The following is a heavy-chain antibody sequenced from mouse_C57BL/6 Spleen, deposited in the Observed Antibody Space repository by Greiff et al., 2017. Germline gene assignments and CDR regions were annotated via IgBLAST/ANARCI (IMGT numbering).Heavy chain of an antibody. J-gene: IGHJ1*03. CDR1: GYTFTDYY. V-gene: IGHV1-19*01. CDR2: INPYNGGT. D-gene: IGHD1-1*01. Sequence: EVQLQQSGPVLVKPGASVKMSCKASGYTFTDYYMNWVKQSHGKSLEWIGVINPYNGGTSYNQKFKGKATLTVDKSSSTAYMELNSLTSEDSAVYYCARSSFDTVVAKHFDVWGTGTTVTVSS. CDR3: ARSSFDTVVAKHFDV.